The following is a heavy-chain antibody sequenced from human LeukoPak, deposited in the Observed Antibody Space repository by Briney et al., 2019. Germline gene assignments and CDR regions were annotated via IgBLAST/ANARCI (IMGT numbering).Heavy chain of an antibody. J-gene: IGHJ4*02. CDR1: GYTFTNYY. Sequence: ASVKVSCKASGYTFTNYYIHWMRQAPGQGLEWVGIINLNAITTRYAQKFQGRITVTRDTSTSTVYMELSSLRSEDTAVYFCAREGAAEAKNFDYWGQGTLVIVSS. CDR2: INLNAITT. V-gene: IGHV1-46*01. CDR3: AREGAAEAKNFDY. D-gene: IGHD6-25*01.